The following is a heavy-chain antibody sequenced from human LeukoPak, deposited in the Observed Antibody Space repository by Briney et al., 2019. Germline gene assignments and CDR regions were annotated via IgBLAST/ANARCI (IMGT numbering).Heavy chain of an antibody. CDR1: GGSISSGDYY. J-gene: IGHJ4*02. V-gene: IGHV4-30-4*01. CDR2: IYYSGST. D-gene: IGHD5-12*01. Sequence: PSETLSLTCTVSGGSISSGDYYWSWIRQPPGKGLEWIGYIYYSGSTYYNPSLKSRVTISVDTSKNQFSLKLSSVTAADAAVYYCARGGIVATGEYWGQGTLVTVSS. CDR3: ARGGIVATGEY.